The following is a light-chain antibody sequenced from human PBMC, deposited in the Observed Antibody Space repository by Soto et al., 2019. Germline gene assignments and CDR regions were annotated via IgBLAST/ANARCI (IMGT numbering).Light chain of an antibody. CDR2: EVT. CDR1: SSDIGAYDY. CDR3: CSSAPESTYV. V-gene: IGLV2-14*01. Sequence: QSALTQPASVSGSPGQSITISCSGSSSDIGAYDYVSWYQQHPGKAPKLLIYEVTSRPSGVSHRFSGSKSGNTASLSISGLQLEDDADYYCCSSAPESTYVFGTGTKLTVL. J-gene: IGLJ1*01.